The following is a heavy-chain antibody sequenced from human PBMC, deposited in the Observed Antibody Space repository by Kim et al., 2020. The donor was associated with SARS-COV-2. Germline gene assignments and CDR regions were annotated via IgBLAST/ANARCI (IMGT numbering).Heavy chain of an antibody. CDR3: AKEGSYYKMDV. CDR1: GFTFSSYA. D-gene: IGHD3-10*01. J-gene: IGHJ6*02. V-gene: IGHV3-33*06. Sequence: GGSLRLSCAASGFTFSSYAMHWVRQAPGKGLEWVAVIWYDGSNKYYADSVKGRFTISRDNSKNTLYLQMNSLRAEDTAVYYCAKEGSYYKMDVWGQGTTVTVSS. CDR2: IWYDGSNK.